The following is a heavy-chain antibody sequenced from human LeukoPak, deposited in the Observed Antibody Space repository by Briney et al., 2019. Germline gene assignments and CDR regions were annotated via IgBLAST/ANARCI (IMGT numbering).Heavy chain of an antibody. J-gene: IGHJ4*02. CDR2: ISGSGGST. D-gene: IGHD2-2*01. CDR1: GFTFSSYA. V-gene: IGHV3-23*01. Sequence: GGSLRLSCAASGFTFSSYAMSWVRQAPGKGLEWVSAISGSGGSTYYADSVKGRFTISRDNSKNMLYLQMNSLRAEDTAVYYCAKVSFVVVAAARSTHFDYWGQGTLVTVSS. CDR3: AKVSFVVVAAARSTHFDY.